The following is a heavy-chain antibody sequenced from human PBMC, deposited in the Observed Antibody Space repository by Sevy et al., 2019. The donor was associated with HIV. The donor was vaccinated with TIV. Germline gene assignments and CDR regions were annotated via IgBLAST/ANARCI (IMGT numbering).Heavy chain of an antibody. CDR2: IYSGGTT. CDR3: ACGGKRGGYYFDY. CDR1: GFTVSSNY. J-gene: IGHJ4*02. D-gene: IGHD2-15*01. V-gene: IGHV3-53*01. Sequence: GGSLRLSCAASGFTVSSNYMSWVRQAPGKGLDWVSVIYSGGTTYYADSVKGRFTISRDKSKNTLYLQMNSLRAEDTAVYYCACGGKRGGYYFDYWGQGTLVTVSS.